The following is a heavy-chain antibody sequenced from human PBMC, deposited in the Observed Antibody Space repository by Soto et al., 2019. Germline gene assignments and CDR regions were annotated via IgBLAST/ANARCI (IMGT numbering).Heavy chain of an antibody. D-gene: IGHD2-15*01. Sequence: SETLSLTCAVSGGSISSSNWWSWVRQPPGKGLEWIGEIYHSGSTNYNPSLKGRVTISVDKSKNQFSLKLSSVTAADTAVYYCARVVVVVEETTSGWFDPWGQGTLVTV. V-gene: IGHV4-4*02. CDR1: GGSISSSNW. CDR3: ARVVVVVEETTSGWFDP. J-gene: IGHJ5*02. CDR2: IYHSGST.